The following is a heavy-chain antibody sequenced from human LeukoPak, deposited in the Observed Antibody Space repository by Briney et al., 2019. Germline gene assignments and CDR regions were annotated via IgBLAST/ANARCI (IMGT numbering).Heavy chain of an antibody. CDR1: GFVVSDNY. CDR2: IYTSGIT. V-gene: IGHV3-66*02. D-gene: IGHD4-23*01. Sequence: GGSLRLSCAASGFVVSDNYMSWVRPAPGQGLEWVSLIYTSGITKYTDSVKGRFTISRDNAKNTLYLQMNTLSAEDTAVYYCVGYYVGKFDYWGQGTLVTVSS. J-gene: IGHJ4*02. CDR3: VGYYVGKFDY.